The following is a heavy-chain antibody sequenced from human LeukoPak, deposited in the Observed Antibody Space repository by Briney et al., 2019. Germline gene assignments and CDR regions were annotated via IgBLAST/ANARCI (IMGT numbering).Heavy chain of an antibody. J-gene: IGHJ4*02. CDR1: GFTFSNYA. CDR2: IFYDGDSK. Sequence: GRSLRLSCAASGFTFSNYAMHWIRQAPGKGLEWVGVIFYDGDSKHYADSVKGRFTISRDNSQSTLYLQMNSLRAEDTAVYYCARDLAYCGGDCYSADYWGQGTLVTVSS. CDR3: ARDLAYCGGDCYSADY. D-gene: IGHD2-21*02. V-gene: IGHV3-30-3*01.